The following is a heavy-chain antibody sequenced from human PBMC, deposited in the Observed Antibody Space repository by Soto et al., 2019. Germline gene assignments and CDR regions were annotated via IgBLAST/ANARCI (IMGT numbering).Heavy chain of an antibody. D-gene: IGHD3-22*01. CDR1: GGTFSSYA. Sequence: SVKVSCKASGGTFSSYAISWVRQAPGQGLEWMGGIIPIFGTANYAQKFQGRVTVTTDTSTSTAYMELRSLRSDDTAVYYCARVVTYYDSSGYYYGPFDYWGQGTLVTVSS. CDR2: IIPIFGTA. J-gene: IGHJ4*02. CDR3: ARVVTYYDSSGYYYGPFDY. V-gene: IGHV1-69*05.